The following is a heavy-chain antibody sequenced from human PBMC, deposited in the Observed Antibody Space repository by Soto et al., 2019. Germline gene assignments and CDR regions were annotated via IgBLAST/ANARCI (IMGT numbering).Heavy chain of an antibody. CDR2: INAGNGNT. CDR1: GYTFTSYA. J-gene: IGHJ5*02. CDR3: ARTPYCSSTSCYYNGFDP. V-gene: IGHV1-3*01. D-gene: IGHD2-2*01. Sequence: ASVKVSCKASGYTFTSYAMHWVRQAPGQRLEWMGWINAGNGNTKYSQTFQGRVTITRDTSASTAYMELSSLRSEDTAVYYCARTPYCSSTSCYYNGFDPWGQGTLVTVSS.